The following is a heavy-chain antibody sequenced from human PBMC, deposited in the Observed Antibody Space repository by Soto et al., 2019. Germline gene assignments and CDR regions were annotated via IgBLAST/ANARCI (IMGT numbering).Heavy chain of an antibody. Sequence: QVQLVESGGGVVQPGTSLRLSCAASGFTFSRYGMHWVRQAPGKGREWVAVTFYGSGDDYYADSVRGRFTISRDNSKNTLYLQMSSLRAEDTGVYYCANDLSSSFDAFDIWGQGTMVTVSS. D-gene: IGHD6-13*01. CDR3: ANDLSSSFDAFDI. V-gene: IGHV3-33*06. CDR2: TFYGSGDD. CDR1: GFTFSRYG. J-gene: IGHJ3*02.